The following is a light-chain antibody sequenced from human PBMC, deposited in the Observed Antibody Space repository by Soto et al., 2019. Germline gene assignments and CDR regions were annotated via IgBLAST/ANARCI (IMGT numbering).Light chain of an antibody. CDR3: QQYNRYSIH. CDR1: QSISNW. CDR2: DAS. Sequence: DIQLTQSPSTLSASVGDRVTITCRASQSISNWVVWYQQKPGKAPKFLIYDASTLESGVPSRFSGSGYGTEFTLTISSLQPVDFATYYCQQYNRYSIHFGGGTKVEMK. J-gene: IGKJ4*01. V-gene: IGKV1-5*03.